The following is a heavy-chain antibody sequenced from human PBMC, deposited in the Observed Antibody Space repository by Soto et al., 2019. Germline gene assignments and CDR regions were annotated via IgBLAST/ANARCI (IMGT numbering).Heavy chain of an antibody. CDR2: IVPLFGTT. V-gene: IGHV1-69*01. CDR3: AKESGRSWYNWFDP. CDR1: GGNFTSYA. Sequence: QVQLVQSGAEVKKPGSSVKVSCKASGGNFTSYAISWVRQYPGQVLECMGGIVPLFGTTKYAHKFRGRVTVTADESTSTVYMEMSSHRSEDTAVYYCAKESGRSWYNWFDPWGQGTLVTVS. D-gene: IGHD6-13*01. J-gene: IGHJ5*02.